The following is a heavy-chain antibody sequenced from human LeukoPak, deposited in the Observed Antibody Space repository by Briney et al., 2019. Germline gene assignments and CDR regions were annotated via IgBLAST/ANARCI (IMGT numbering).Heavy chain of an antibody. CDR3: ARDPTMVRVSDTINWFDP. CDR2: ISSSSSYT. Sequence: GGSLRLSCAASGFTFSDYYMSWIRQAPGEGLEWVSYISSSSSYTDYADSVKGRFTISRDNAKNSLYLQMNSLRAEDTAVYYCARDPTMVRVSDTINWFDPWGQGTLVTVSS. J-gene: IGHJ5*02. D-gene: IGHD3-10*01. CDR1: GFTFSDYY. V-gene: IGHV3-11*06.